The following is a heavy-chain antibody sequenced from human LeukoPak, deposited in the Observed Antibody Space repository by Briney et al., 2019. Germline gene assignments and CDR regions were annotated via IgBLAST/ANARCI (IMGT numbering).Heavy chain of an antibody. CDR2: FDPEDGET. D-gene: IGHD3-9*01. Sequence: ASVKVSCKVSGYTLTELSMHWVRQAPGKGREGMGGFDPEDGETIYAQKFQGRFTMTEDTSTDTAYMELSSLRSEDTAVYYCATVRAYYDILTGYEDWGQGTLVTVSS. CDR1: GYTLTELS. CDR3: ATVRAYYDILTGYED. J-gene: IGHJ4*02. V-gene: IGHV1-24*01.